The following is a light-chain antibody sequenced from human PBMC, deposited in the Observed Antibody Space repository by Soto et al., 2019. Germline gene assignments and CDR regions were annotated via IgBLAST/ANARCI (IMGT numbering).Light chain of an antibody. CDR2: KAS. J-gene: IGKJ1*01. CDR1: QSISSW. Sequence: DIQMTQSPSTLSASVGDRVTITCRASQSISSWMAWYQQKPGRAPKVLIYKASTLESGVPSMFSGSGSGTEFTLTISTLQPDDFATYYCQQYNGYPWTFGQGTKVEIK. V-gene: IGKV1-5*03. CDR3: QQYNGYPWT.